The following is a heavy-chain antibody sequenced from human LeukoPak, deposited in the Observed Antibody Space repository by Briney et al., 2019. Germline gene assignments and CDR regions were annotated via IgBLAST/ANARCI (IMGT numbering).Heavy chain of an antibody. Sequence: ASVKVSCKASGYTFTGYYMHWVRQAPGQGLEWMGWINPNSGGTNYAQKFQGRVTMTRDTSISTAYMELSRLRSDDTAVYYCARESTVVRGYYYYYYMDVWGKGTTVTVSS. CDR2: INPNSGGT. CDR1: GYTFTGYY. D-gene: IGHD4-23*01. CDR3: ARESTVVRGYYYYYYMDV. V-gene: IGHV1-2*02. J-gene: IGHJ6*03.